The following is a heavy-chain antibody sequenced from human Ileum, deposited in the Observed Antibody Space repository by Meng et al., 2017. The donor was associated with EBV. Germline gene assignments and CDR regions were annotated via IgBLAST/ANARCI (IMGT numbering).Heavy chain of an antibody. Sequence: QLQPQESGPGLVKPSETLSLTCTVSGGSISSSGYYWGWIRQPPGKGLEWIGSIYYSGSTYYNPSLKSRVTISVDTSKNQFSLKLSSVTAADTAVYYCARDYYYDSSPTPDYWGQGTLVTVSS. CDR1: GGSISSSGYY. CDR3: ARDYYYDSSPTPDY. CDR2: IYYSGST. V-gene: IGHV4-39*07. D-gene: IGHD3-22*01. J-gene: IGHJ4*02.